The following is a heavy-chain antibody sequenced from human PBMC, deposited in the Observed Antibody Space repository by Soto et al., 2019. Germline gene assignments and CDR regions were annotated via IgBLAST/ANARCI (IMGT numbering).Heavy chain of an antibody. CDR2: IRSKAYGGTT. J-gene: IGHJ4*02. CDR1: GFTLGDYA. Sequence: GGSLRLSCTASGFTLGDYAMSWFRQAPGKGLEWVGFIRSKAYGGTTEYAASVKGRFTISRDDSKSIAYLQMNSLKTEDTAVYYCTRDLIDYYDSSGYYFYFDYWGQGTLVTVSS. D-gene: IGHD3-22*01. V-gene: IGHV3-49*03. CDR3: TRDLIDYYDSSGYYFYFDY.